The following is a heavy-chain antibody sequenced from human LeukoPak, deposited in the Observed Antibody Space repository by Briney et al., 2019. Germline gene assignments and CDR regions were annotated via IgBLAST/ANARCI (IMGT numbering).Heavy chain of an antibody. J-gene: IGHJ4*02. D-gene: IGHD5-18*01. CDR3: ARTRTAMVCLDY. Sequence: KPSQTLSLTCTVSSGSITSGTYYWSWIRQPAGKGLEWIGRIYTSGSTNYNPSLKSRVTISVDTSKNQFSLKLSSVTAADTAVYYCARTRTAMVCLDYWGQGTLVTVSS. CDR1: SGSITSGTYY. CDR2: IYTSGST. V-gene: IGHV4-61*02.